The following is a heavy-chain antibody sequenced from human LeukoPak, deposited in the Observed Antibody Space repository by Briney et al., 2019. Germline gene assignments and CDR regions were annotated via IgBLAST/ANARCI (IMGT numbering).Heavy chain of an antibody. D-gene: IGHD3-22*01. CDR3: ARDRNSSGYLYYYYGMDV. V-gene: IGHV3-21*01. CDR2: ISSSSSYI. J-gene: IGHJ6*02. Sequence: GGSLRLSCAASGFTFSSYSMNWVRQAPGKGLEWVSSISSSSSYIYYADSVKGRFTISRDNAKNSLYLQMNSLRAEDTAVYYCARDRNSSGYLYYYYGMDVWGQGTTVTVSS. CDR1: GFTFSSYS.